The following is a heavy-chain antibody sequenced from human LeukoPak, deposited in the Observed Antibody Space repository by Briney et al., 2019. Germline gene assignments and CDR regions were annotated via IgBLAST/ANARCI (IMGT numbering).Heavy chain of an antibody. CDR2: IYTSVST. J-gene: IGHJ4*02. CDR1: GGSIGRYY. V-gene: IGHV4-4*07. CDR3: ARAGTGSYLFDY. Sequence: PSETLSLTCTVSGGSIGRYYWTWIRQPAGKGLEWIGHIYTSVSTNYNPSLKCRVTVSVDTSKNQIFLRLTSVSAADTAVYYCARAGTGSYLFDYWGQGTLVTVSS. D-gene: IGHD1-26*01.